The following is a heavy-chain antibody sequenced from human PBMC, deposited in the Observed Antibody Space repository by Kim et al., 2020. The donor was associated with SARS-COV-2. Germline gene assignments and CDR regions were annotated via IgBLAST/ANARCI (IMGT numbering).Heavy chain of an antibody. CDR2: IYYSGST. CDR1: GGSISSSSYY. CDR3: ARRTQDDILTGYYNIGNWFDP. Sequence: SQTLSLTCTVSGGSISSSSYYWGWIRQPPGKGLEWIGSIYYSGSTYYNPSLKSRVTISVDTSKNQFSLKLSSVTAADTAVYYCARRTQDDILTGYYNIGNWFDPWGQGTLVTVSS. J-gene: IGHJ5*02. D-gene: IGHD3-9*01. V-gene: IGHV4-39*01.